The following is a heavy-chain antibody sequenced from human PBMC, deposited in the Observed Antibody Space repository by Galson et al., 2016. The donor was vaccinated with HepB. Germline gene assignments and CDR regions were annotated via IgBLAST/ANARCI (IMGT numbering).Heavy chain of an antibody. CDR1: GFTFRNYA. D-gene: IGHD6-19*01. CDR3: TTWLSHHFDY. V-gene: IGHV3-23*01. J-gene: IGHJ4*02. CDR2: IDGPTPNT. Sequence: SLRLSCAASGFTFRNYALSWVRRAPGKGLAWVSHIDGPTPNTHYADSVRGRFSIYRDNSRDTLYLQMDRLTAEDSAIYYCTTWLSHHFDYWGQGTRVTVSS.